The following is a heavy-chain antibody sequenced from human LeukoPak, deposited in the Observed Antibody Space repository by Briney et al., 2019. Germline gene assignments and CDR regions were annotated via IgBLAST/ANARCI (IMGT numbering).Heavy chain of an antibody. Sequence: SETLSLTCTVSGGSISSSSYYWGWIRQPPGKGLEWIGSIYYSGSTYYNPSLKSRVTISVDTSKNQFSLKLSSVTAADTAVYYCASGVDSSSWNNWFDPWGQGTLVTVSS. J-gene: IGHJ5*02. D-gene: IGHD6-13*01. CDR2: IYYSGST. V-gene: IGHV4-39*07. CDR3: ASGVDSSSWNNWFDP. CDR1: GGSISSSSYY.